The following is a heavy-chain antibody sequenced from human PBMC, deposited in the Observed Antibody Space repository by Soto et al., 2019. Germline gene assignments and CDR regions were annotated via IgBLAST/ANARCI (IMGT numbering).Heavy chain of an antibody. D-gene: IGHD3-22*01. V-gene: IGHV3-30*18. CDR1: GFTFSSYG. CDR2: ISYDGSNK. Sequence: GGSLRLFCASSGFTFSSYGMHWVRQAPGKGLKWVAVISYDGSNKYYADSVKGRFTISRDNSKNTLYLQMNSLRAEDTAVYYCAKDRYDSSGYHDYWGQGTLVTVSS. J-gene: IGHJ4*02. CDR3: AKDRYDSSGYHDY.